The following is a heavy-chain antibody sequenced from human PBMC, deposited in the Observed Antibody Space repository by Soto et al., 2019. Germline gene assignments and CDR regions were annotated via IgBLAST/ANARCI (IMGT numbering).Heavy chain of an antibody. D-gene: IGHD1-26*01. CDR1: GDTISTGVYS. V-gene: IGHV4-30-2*03. Sequence: SETLSLTCAVSGDTISTGVYSWSWIRQPPGRALESLGTVYFTGSTDYNPSLKSRVSISVDTSKNQFSLKMTSMTAADTAVYFCGRLRRSGTYFDSWGQGTLVTVSS. CDR2: VYFTGST. CDR3: GRLRRSGTYFDS. J-gene: IGHJ4*02.